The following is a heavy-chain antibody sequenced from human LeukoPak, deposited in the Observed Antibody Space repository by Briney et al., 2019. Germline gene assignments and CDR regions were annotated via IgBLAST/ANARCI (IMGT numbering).Heavy chain of an antibody. D-gene: IGHD3-9*01. CDR3: ARDRKDYDILTGYSDDAFDI. Sequence: SETLSLTCTVSGGSISSYYWSWIRQPPGKGLEWIGYIYYSGSTNYNPSLKSRVTISVDTSKNQFSLKLSSVTAADTAVYYCARDRKDYDILTGYSDDAFDIWGQGTMVTVSS. J-gene: IGHJ3*02. V-gene: IGHV4-59*01. CDR1: GGSISSYY. CDR2: IYYSGST.